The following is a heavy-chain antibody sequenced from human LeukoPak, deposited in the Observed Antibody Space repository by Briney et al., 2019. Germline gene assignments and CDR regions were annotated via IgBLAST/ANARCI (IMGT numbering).Heavy chain of an antibody. J-gene: IGHJ4*02. V-gene: IGHV4-59*01. CDR3: AREGAVYYDYVWGSYRPTANFDY. D-gene: IGHD3-16*02. Sequence: SETLSLTCTVSGGSISSYYWSWIRQPPGKGLEWIGYIYYSGSTNYNPSLKSRVTISVDTSKNQFSLKLSSVTAADTAVYYCAREGAVYYDYVWGSYRPTANFDYWGQGTLVTVSS. CDR2: IYYSGST. CDR1: GGSISSYY.